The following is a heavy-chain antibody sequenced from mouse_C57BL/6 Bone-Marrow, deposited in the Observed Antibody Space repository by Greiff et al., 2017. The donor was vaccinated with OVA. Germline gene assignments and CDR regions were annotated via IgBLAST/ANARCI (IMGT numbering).Heavy chain of an antibody. CDR3: ARLDSNYVYYFDY. D-gene: IGHD2-5*01. CDR2: ILPGRGST. CDR1: GYTFTGYW. Sequence: VQLQQSGAELMKPGASVKLSCKATGYTFTGYWIEWVKQRPGHGLEWIGEILPGRGSTNYNEKFKGKATFTADTSSNTAYMQLSSLTTEDSAIYYCARLDSNYVYYFDYWGQGTTLTVSS. V-gene: IGHV1-9*01. J-gene: IGHJ2*01.